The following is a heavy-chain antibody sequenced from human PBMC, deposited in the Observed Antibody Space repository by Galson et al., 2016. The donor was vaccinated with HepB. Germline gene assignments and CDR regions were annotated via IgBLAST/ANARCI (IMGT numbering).Heavy chain of an antibody. Sequence: SLRLSCAASGFTFSSHGMNWVRQAPGKGLDWVAVVSFDGNNKYYAHSVRGRFTISRDNSKNTLYLQMNSLTAEDTAVYYCARDRRVGPTPTSLNSWGQGTLVTVSS. J-gene: IGHJ4*02. V-gene: IGHV3-30*03. CDR1: GFTFSSHG. D-gene: IGHD1-26*01. CDR3: ARDRRVGPTPTSLNS. CDR2: VSFDGNNK.